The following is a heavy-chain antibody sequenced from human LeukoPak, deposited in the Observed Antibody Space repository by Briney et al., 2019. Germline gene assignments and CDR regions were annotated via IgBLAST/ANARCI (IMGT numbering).Heavy chain of an antibody. D-gene: IGHD6-6*01. CDR2: ISSSSSTI. J-gene: IGHJ4*02. CDR3: ARGFEALIGSKWGSSSISGSN. V-gene: IGHV3-48*01. CDR1: GFTFSSYS. Sequence: GGSLRLSCAASGFTFSSYSMNWVRQAPGKGLEWVSYISSSSSTIYYADSVKGRFTISRDNAKNSLYLQMNSLRAEDTAVYYCARGFEALIGSKWGSSSISGSNWGQGTLVTVSS.